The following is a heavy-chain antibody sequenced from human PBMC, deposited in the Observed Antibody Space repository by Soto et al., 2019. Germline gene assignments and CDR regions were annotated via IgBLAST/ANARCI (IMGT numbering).Heavy chain of an antibody. D-gene: IGHD1-26*01. CDR2: IYYTGST. V-gene: IGHV4-39*01. J-gene: IGHJ3*02. Sequence: QLQLQESGPGLVKPSETLSLSCTVSGGSISSSSYYWGWIRQPPGKGLEWIGSIYYTGSTYYNPSLKSRVTISIDTSKKQFSLKLSSVTATDTAVYYCARHGRVDYSGSYSPDAVGIWGQGAMVTVSS. CDR3: ARHGRVDYSGSYSPDAVGI. CDR1: GGSISSSSYY.